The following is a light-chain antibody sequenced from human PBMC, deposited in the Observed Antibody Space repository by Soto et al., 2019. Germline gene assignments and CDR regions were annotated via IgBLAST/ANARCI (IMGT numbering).Light chain of an antibody. J-gene: IGLJ2*01. CDR2: EGS. CDR1: NNL. Sequence: QSALTQPASVSGSPGQSITISCTNNNLVSWYQHHPGNAPKLMIYEGSNRPSGVSDRFFGSKSGNTASLTISGLQAEDEADYYCSSYAGGVVFGGGTKLTVL. V-gene: IGLV2-23*01. CDR3: SSYAGGVV.